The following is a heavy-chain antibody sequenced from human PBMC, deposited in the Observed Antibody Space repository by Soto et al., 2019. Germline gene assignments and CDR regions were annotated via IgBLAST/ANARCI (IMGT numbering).Heavy chain of an antibody. CDR1: GGSVSSGSYY. J-gene: IGHJ4*02. V-gene: IGHV4-61*01. CDR2: IYYSGST. D-gene: IGHD4-17*01. Sequence: QVQLQEPGPGLVKPSETLSLTCTVSGGSVSSGSYYWSWIRQPPGKGLEWIGYIYYSGSTNYNPSLKSRVTVAVDTSKNQFSLELSSVTAADTAVYYCARGTTVTSGADYWGQGTLVTVSS. CDR3: ARGTTVTSGADY.